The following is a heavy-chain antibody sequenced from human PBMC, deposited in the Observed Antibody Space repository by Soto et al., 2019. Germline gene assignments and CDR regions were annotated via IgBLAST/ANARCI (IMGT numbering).Heavy chain of an antibody. CDR1: GYSFASHW. CDR2: IYPGDSDT. V-gene: IGHV5-51*01. J-gene: IGHJ4*02. CDR3: ARYSASYWHYLDF. D-gene: IGHD1-26*01. Sequence: GESLKISCKGSGYSFASHWGAWVRQMPEKGLEWIGTIYPGDSDTKSSSAFRGHITISADTSVSTAHLQWKSLEATDSAIYYCARYSASYWHYLDFWGQGTLVTVSS.